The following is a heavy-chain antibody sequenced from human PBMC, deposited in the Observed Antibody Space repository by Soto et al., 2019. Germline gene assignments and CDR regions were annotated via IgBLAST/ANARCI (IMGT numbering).Heavy chain of an antibody. CDR2: ISYDGSNK. J-gene: IGHJ4*02. Sequence: GGCMGISCAASGFTFRSYGMHWVRQAPGKGLDWVAVISYDGSNKYYADSVKGRFTISRDNSKNTLYLQMNSLRAEDTAVYYCAKDLDFIAAAGTNPYYFDFWGQGTLVTVSS. V-gene: IGHV3-30*18. D-gene: IGHD6-13*01. CDR1: GFTFRSYG. CDR3: AKDLDFIAAAGTNPYYFDF.